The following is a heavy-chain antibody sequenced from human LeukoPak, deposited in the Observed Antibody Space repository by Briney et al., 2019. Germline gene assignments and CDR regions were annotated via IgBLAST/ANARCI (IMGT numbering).Heavy chain of an antibody. CDR3: AKNTGGGIGAFDI. CDR2: ISWNSGSM. Sequence: GRSLRLSCAASGFTFDDYAMHWVRQAPGKGLEWVSGISWNSGSMDHADSVKGRFTISRDNAKNSLYLQMNSLRAEDTAVYYCAKNTGGGIGAFDIWGQGTMVTVSS. D-gene: IGHD3-16*01. CDR1: GFTFDDYA. J-gene: IGHJ3*02. V-gene: IGHV3-9*01.